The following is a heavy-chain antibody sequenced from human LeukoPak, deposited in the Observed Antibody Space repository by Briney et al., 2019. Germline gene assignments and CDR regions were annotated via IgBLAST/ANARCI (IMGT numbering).Heavy chain of an antibody. D-gene: IGHD5-18*01. CDR1: GFTFSSYA. CDR3: ARDSLGSGDVDTAMAHLDY. Sequence: GGSLRLSCAASGFTFSSYAMSWVRQAPGKGLEWVSAISGSGGSTYYADSVKGRFTISRDNSKNTLYLQMNSLRAEDTAVYYCARDSLGSGDVDTAMAHLDYWGQGTLVTVSS. CDR2: ISGSGGST. J-gene: IGHJ4*02. V-gene: IGHV3-23*01.